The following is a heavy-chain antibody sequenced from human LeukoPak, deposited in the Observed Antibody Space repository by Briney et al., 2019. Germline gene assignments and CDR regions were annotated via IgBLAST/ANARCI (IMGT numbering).Heavy chain of an antibody. CDR1: GFTFSSYG. CDR3: ARDGRYYYGSGSLDY. Sequence: PGGSLRLSCAASGFTFSSYGMSWVRQAPGKGLEWVSAISGSGGSTYYADSVKGRFTTSRDNSKNTLYLQMNSLRAEDTAVYYCARDGRYYYGSGSLDYWGQGTLVTVSS. J-gene: IGHJ4*02. V-gene: IGHV3-23*01. CDR2: ISGSGGST. D-gene: IGHD3-10*01.